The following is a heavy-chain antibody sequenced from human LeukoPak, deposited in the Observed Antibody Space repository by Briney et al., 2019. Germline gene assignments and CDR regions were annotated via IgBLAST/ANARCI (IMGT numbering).Heavy chain of an antibody. CDR1: DGSISTYY. V-gene: IGHV4-4*07. Sequence: SQTLSLTCTVSDGSISTYYWSWIRQPAGKGLEWVGRLYTSGDINYNPSLKSRVTISVDTSKNQFSLKLNSVTAADTAVYYCARDGSGYSFDYWGQGTLVTVSS. CDR2: LYTSGDI. J-gene: IGHJ4*02. D-gene: IGHD3-22*01. CDR3: ARDGSGYSFDY.